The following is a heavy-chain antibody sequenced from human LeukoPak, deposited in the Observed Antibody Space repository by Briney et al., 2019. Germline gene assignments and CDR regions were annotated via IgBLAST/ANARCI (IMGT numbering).Heavy chain of an antibody. J-gene: IGHJ4*02. Sequence: GGSLRLSCAASGSTFSTHSMNWVRQAPGKGLEWVSSISSNSGYIFYADPVKGRFTISRDNAKNSLYLQMNSPRAEDTAVYYCASGSEVVTATPGNYWGQGTLVTVSS. CDR1: GSTFSTHS. V-gene: IGHV3-21*01. D-gene: IGHD2-15*01. CDR3: ASGSEVVTATPGNY. CDR2: ISSNSGYI.